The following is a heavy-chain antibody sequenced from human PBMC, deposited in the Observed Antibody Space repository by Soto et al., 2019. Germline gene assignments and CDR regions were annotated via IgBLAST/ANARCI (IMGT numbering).Heavy chain of an antibody. CDR1: GFTFSSYA. CDR3: AKDRAFGVDIRANWFDP. D-gene: IGHD3-3*01. V-gene: IGHV3-23*01. CDR2: ISGSGGST. J-gene: IGHJ5*02. Sequence: GGSLRLSCAASGFTFSSYAMSWVRQAPGKGLEWVSAISGSGGSTYYADSVKGRFTISRDNSKNTLYLQMNSLRAEDTAVYYCAKDRAFGVDIRANWFDPWGQGTLVTVSS.